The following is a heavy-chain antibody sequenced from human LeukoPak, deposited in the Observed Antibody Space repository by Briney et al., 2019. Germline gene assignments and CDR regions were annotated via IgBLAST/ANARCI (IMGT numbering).Heavy chain of an antibody. D-gene: IGHD3-22*01. J-gene: IGHJ3*02. CDR2: INPSGGST. CDR1: GYTFTSYY. CDR3: ASPGYYYDSSGYWEAFDI. V-gene: IGHV1-46*01. Sequence: EASVKVSCKASGYTFTSYYMYWVRQAPGQGLEWMGIINPSGGSTNYAQKFQGRVTMTRDMSTSTVYMELSSLRSEDTAVYYCASPGYYYDSSGYWEAFDIWGQGTMVTVSS.